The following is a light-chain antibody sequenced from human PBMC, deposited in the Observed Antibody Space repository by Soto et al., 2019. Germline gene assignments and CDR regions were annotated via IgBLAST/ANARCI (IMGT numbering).Light chain of an antibody. J-gene: IGKJ1*01. CDR3: QRYNSNSRT. V-gene: IGKV1-5*01. Sequence: DIQMTKSPSTLSASVGDRVTITCRASQTVDNWVAWYQQKPGKAPKFLIYDASNLESGVPSRFSGRGSGTEFTLTISSLQPDDFATYFCQRYNSNSRTFGQGTRV. CDR2: DAS. CDR1: QTVDNW.